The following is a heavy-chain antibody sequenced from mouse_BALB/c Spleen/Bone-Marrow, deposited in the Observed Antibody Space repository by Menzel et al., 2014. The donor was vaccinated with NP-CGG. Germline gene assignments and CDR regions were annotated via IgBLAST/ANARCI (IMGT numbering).Heavy chain of an antibody. J-gene: IGHJ1*01. CDR2: INPYNGDS. CDR3: ARVTTDWYFDV. D-gene: IGHD1-1*01. CDR1: GYPFTGYF. Sequence: EVQGVESGPELVKPGASVKISCKASGYPFTGYFMNWVIRSHGKSLEWIGRINPYNGDSFYNQKFKGKATLTVDKSSSTAHMELRSLASEDSAVYYCARVTTDWYFDVWGAGTTVTVSS. V-gene: IGHV1-20*02.